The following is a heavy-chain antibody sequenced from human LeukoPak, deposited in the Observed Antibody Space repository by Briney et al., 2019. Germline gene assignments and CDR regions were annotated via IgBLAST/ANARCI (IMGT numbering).Heavy chain of an antibody. J-gene: IGHJ4*02. D-gene: IGHD4-23*01. CDR1: GFTFSSYE. Sequence: GGSLRLSRAASGFTFSSYEMNWVRQAPGKGLEWVSYISSSGSTIYYADSVKGRFTISRDNAKNSLYLQMNSLRAEDTAVYHCARDYGGNSGVFDYWGQGTLVTVSS. CDR2: ISSSGSTI. V-gene: IGHV3-48*03. CDR3: ARDYGGNSGVFDY.